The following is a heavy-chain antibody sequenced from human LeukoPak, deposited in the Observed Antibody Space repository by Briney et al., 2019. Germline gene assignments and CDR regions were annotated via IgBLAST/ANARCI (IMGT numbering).Heavy chain of an antibody. CDR3: ASAINSGYYLVDS. V-gene: IGHV3-7*02. Sequence: GGSLRLSCVASGFTFSSSWMNWVRQAPGKGLEWVANIKGDGSVQSYVDSVKGRFTISRDNAKNTLYLQMNSLRAEDTAVYYCASAINSGYYLVDSWGQGTLVTVSP. CDR2: IKGDGSVQ. J-gene: IGHJ4*02. CDR1: GFTFSSSW. D-gene: IGHD5-12*01.